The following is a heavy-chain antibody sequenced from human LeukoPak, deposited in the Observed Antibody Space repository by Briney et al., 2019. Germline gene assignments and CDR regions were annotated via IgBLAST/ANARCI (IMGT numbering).Heavy chain of an antibody. CDR3: ARGTRHCSSTSCYAGGRVRNWFDP. D-gene: IGHD2-2*01. Sequence: SETLSLTCAVYGGSFSGYYWSWIRQPPGKGLEWIGEINHSGSTNYNPSLRSRVTISVDTSKNQFSLKLSSVTAADTAVYYCARGTRHCSSTSCYAGGRVRNWFDPWGQGILVTVSS. J-gene: IGHJ5*02. CDR1: GGSFSGYY. V-gene: IGHV4-34*01. CDR2: INHSGST.